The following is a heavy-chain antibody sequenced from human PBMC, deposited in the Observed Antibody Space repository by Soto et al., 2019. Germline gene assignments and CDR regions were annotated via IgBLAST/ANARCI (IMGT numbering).Heavy chain of an antibody. J-gene: IGHJ4*02. Sequence: QVQLVQSGAEVKKPGSSVTVSCKASGGTFSSYAISWVRQAPGQGLEWMGGIIPIFGTANYAQKFQGRVTITADESTSTAYMELSSLRSEDTAVYYCARVGFNYYDSSGYVYYFDYWGQGTLVTVSS. D-gene: IGHD3-22*01. CDR2: IIPIFGTA. CDR1: GGTFSSYA. V-gene: IGHV1-69*01. CDR3: ARVGFNYYDSSGYVYYFDY.